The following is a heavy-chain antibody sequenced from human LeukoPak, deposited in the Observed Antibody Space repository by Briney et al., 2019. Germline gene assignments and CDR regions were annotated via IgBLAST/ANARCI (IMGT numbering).Heavy chain of an antibody. V-gene: IGHV3-21*01. CDR2: ISSSSSYI. CDR3: ARKNYGDYYYYYMDV. Sequence: GGSLRLSCAASGFTFSSYSMNWVRQAPGKGLEWVSSISSSSSYIYYADSVKGRFTISRDNAKNSLYLQMNSLRAEDTAVYYCARKNYGDYYYYYMDVWGKGTTVTISS. D-gene: IGHD4-17*01. J-gene: IGHJ6*03. CDR1: GFTFSSYS.